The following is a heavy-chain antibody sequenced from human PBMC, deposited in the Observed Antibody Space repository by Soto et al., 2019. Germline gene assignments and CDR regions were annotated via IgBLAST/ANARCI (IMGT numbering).Heavy chain of an antibody. CDR1: GGSFSGYY. J-gene: IGHJ4*02. V-gene: IGHV4-34*01. D-gene: IGHD3-10*01. CDR3: ARSSGVLGVIITSAAAHSHGNFDY. CDR2: INHSGST. Sequence: QVQLQQWGAGLLKPSETLSLTCAVYGGSFSGYYWSWIRQPPGKGLEWIGEINHSGSTNYNPSLKNRVTISVDTSKNQFSLMLSSVTAADTAVYYWARSSGVLGVIITSAAAHSHGNFDYWGQGTLVTVSS.